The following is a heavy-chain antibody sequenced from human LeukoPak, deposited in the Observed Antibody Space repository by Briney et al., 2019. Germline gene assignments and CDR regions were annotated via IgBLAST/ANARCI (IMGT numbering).Heavy chain of an antibody. J-gene: IGHJ4*02. CDR3: TRERVGYNWNYDY. Sequence: GGSLRLSCTASGFTFGDYAMSWVRQAPGKGLEWVGFIRSKAYGGTTEYAASVKGRFTISRDDSKSIAYLQMNSLKTEDTAVYYCTRERVGYNWNYDYWGQGTLVTVSS. CDR1: GFTFGDYA. D-gene: IGHD1-7*01. V-gene: IGHV3-49*04. CDR2: IRSKAYGGTT.